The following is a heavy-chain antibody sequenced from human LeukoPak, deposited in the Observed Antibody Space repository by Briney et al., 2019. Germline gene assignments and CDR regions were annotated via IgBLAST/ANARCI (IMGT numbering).Heavy chain of an antibody. V-gene: IGHV4-4*02. D-gene: IGHD3-3*01. CDR1: GGSMRSSNW. CDR2: IYHSGST. CDR3: ARAFQFEEAYDFWSGRDYYYMDV. Sequence: SETLSLTCTVSGGSMRSSNWWSWVRQPPGKGLEWIGEIYHSGSTNYNPSLKSRVTMSVDTSKNQFSLKLSSVTAADTAVYYCARAFQFEEAYDFWSGRDYYYMDVWGKGTTVTVSS. J-gene: IGHJ6*03.